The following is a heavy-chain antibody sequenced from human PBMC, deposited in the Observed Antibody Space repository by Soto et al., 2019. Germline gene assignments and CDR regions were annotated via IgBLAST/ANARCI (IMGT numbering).Heavy chain of an antibody. V-gene: IGHV3-13*01. Sequence: GGSLRLSCAASAFTFRSFDFHWFRQATGKGLEWVATIGTIGDTYYPVSVKGRFTVSRENANSSVSLQMDSLRVGDTAVYFCVRGQEVGAHFFDSWGQGTPVTVSS. CDR1: AFTFRSFD. CDR3: VRGQEVGAHFFDS. D-gene: IGHD2-15*01. J-gene: IGHJ4*02. CDR2: IGTIGDT.